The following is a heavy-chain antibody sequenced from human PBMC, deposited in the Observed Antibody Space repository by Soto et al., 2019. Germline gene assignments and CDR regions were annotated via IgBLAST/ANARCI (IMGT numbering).Heavy chain of an antibody. V-gene: IGHV3-21*01. J-gene: IGHJ4*02. CDR3: ARDPPDYYDSSGYHFDY. CDR1: GFTFSSYS. D-gene: IGHD3-22*01. Sequence: PGGSLRLSCAASGFTFSSYSMNWVRQAPGKGLEWVSSISSSSSYIYYADSVKGRFTISRDNAKNSLYLQMNSLRAEDTAVYYCARDPPDYYDSSGYHFDYWGQGTLVTVSS. CDR2: ISSSSSYI.